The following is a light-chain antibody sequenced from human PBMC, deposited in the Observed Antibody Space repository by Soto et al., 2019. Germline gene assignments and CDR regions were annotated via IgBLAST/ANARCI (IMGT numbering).Light chain of an antibody. V-gene: IGKV3-11*01. CDR1: QSVSSY. J-gene: IGKJ5*01. Sequence: EIVLTQSPATLSLSPGERATLSCRASQSVSSYLAWYQQKPGQAPRLLIYDASNRATGIPARFSGSGSATDFTLTMSSLEPEDFAVYYCQQRSNSFTFGQGTRLEIK. CDR3: QQRSNSFT. CDR2: DAS.